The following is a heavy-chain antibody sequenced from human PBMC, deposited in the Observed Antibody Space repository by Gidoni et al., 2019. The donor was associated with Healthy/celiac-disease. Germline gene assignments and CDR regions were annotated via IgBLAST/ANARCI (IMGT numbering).Heavy chain of an antibody. CDR2: ISSSSSYI. V-gene: IGHV3-21*01. D-gene: IGHD3-22*01. CDR1: GFTFTSYS. Sequence: EVQLVESGGGLVKPGGSLRLSCAASGFTFTSYSMNWVRQAPGKGLEWVSSISSSSSYIYYADSVKGRFTISRDNAKNSLYLQMNSLRAEDTAVYYCARVVAYYYDSSGYRIFDYWGQGTLVTVSS. J-gene: IGHJ4*02. CDR3: ARVVAYYYDSSGYRIFDY.